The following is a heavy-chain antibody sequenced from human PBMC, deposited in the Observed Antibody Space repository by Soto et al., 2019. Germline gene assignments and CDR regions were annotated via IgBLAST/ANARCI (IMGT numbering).Heavy chain of an antibody. CDR2: INHGGST. Sequence: SETLSLTCAVYGGSFSGYYWNWIRQPPGKGLEWIGEINHGGSTNYNPSLKSRVTLSVDTSKNQFSLKLSSVTAADTAVYYCARGLRTNGSFFRVWGQGTLVTVSS. CDR1: GGSFSGYY. D-gene: IGHD2-8*01. J-gene: IGHJ4*02. V-gene: IGHV4-34*01. CDR3: ARGLRTNGSFFRV.